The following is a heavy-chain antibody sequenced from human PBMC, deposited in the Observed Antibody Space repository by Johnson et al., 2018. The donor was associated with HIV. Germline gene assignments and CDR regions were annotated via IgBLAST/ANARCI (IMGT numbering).Heavy chain of an antibody. CDR1: GFTFDDYG. V-gene: IGHV3-30*03. D-gene: IGHD2-2*01. CDR3: PSSWYVVSRPNAFDI. J-gene: IGHJ3*02. CDR2: TSYDGGNK. Sequence: QVQLVESGGGVVRPGGSLRLSCAASGFTFDDYGMSWVRQAPGKGLEWVAVTSYDGGNKYYADSVKGRFTISRDNSKNTLFLPMNSLRAEDSAVDYLPSSWYVVSRPNAFDIWGQGTMVTVSS.